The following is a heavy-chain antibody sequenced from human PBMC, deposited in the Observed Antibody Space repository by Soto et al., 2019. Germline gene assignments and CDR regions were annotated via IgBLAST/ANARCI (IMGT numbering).Heavy chain of an antibody. Sequence: ASVKVSCKASGYTFTGYYMHWVRQAPGQGLEWMGGIIPILGTTNYAQRFQGRVTITADESTSTAYMELSSLRSEDTAVYYCARVSSSWYKDYFDYWGQGTRVTVSS. CDR1: GYTFTGYY. J-gene: IGHJ4*02. D-gene: IGHD6-13*01. V-gene: IGHV1-69*13. CDR2: IIPILGTT. CDR3: ARVSSSWYKDYFDY.